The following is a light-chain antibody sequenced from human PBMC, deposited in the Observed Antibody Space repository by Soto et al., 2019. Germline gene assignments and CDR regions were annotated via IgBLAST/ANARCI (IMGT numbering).Light chain of an antibody. J-gene: IGKJ4*01. Sequence: EIVLTQSPATLSLSPGDRATLSCWASQSVSSYLAWYQQKPGQAPRLLIYGASNRATGIPARFSGSGSGTDFTLTISSLEPEDFAVYYCQQRSNWPLTFGGGTKVEIK. CDR1: QSVSSY. CDR3: QQRSNWPLT. V-gene: IGKV3-11*01. CDR2: GAS.